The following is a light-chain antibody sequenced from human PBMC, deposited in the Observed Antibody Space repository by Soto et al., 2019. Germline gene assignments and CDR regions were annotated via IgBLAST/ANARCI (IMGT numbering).Light chain of an antibody. CDR2: GAS. Sequence: EILMTQSPATLSVSPCETATLSCRASQSVSTKLAWYQQKPGQAPRLLINGASTRATGVPARFSGWGSGTEFTLTISSLQSEDFAVYYCQQYHNWPPITFGQGTKVDIK. CDR3: QQYHNWPPIT. CDR1: QSVSTK. J-gene: IGKJ1*01. V-gene: IGKV3-15*01.